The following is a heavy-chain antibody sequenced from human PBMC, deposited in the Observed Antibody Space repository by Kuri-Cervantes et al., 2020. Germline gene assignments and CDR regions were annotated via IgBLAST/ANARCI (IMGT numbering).Heavy chain of an antibody. CDR1: LYSISSGYY. D-gene: IGHD5-18*01. CDR2: IYNSGST. V-gene: IGHV4-38-2*02. J-gene: IGHJ3*02. CDR3: ARGEGDGGYLKDAFDT. Sequence: SETLSLTCTVSLYSISSGYYWGWIRQPPGKGLEWIGSIYNSGSTFYNPSLKSRVTISVDTSKNQFSLKLSSVTAADTAVYYCARGEGDGGYLKDAFDTWGQGTMVTVSS.